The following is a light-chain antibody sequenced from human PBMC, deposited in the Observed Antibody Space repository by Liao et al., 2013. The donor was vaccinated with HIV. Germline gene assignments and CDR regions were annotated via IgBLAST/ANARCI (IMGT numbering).Light chain of an antibody. CDR3: QVWDSNNDHPYV. V-gene: IGLV3-21*01. J-gene: IGLJ1*01. CDR1: NIGSKS. Sequence: SYVLTQPPSVSVAPGKTARITCGGNNIGSKSVHWYQQKPGQAPVLVIYYDSDRPSGIPERFSGSNSGNTATLTISRVEAGDEAEYYCQVWDSNNDHPYVFGTGTKVTVL. CDR2: YDS.